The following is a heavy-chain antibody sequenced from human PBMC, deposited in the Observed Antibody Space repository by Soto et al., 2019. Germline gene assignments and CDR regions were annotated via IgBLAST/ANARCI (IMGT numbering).Heavy chain of an antibody. CDR2: ISAHNGNT. CDR3: ARGRYGDY. V-gene: IGHV1-18*01. J-gene: IGHJ4*02. D-gene: IGHD1-1*01. CDR1: GYAFTTYG. Sequence: QVHLVQSGAEVKKPGASVKVSCKGSGYAFTTYGITWVRQAPGQGLEGMGWISAHNGNTNYAQKLQGRVTVTRDTSKSTAYMEMRSLRSDDTAVDYCARGRYGDYWGQGALVTVSS.